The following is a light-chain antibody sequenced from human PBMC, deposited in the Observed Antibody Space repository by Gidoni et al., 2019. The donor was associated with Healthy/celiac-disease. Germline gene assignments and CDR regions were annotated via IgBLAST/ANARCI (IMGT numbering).Light chain of an antibody. CDR3: QQYGSSFT. Sequence: EFVLTQSPGTLSLSPGERATLSCRASHSVSSSYLAWYQQKPGQAPRLLIYGASSRATGIPDRFSGSGSGTDFTLTISRLEPEDFAVYYCQQYGSSFTFGPGTKVDIK. V-gene: IGKV3-20*01. CDR1: HSVSSSY. CDR2: GAS. J-gene: IGKJ3*01.